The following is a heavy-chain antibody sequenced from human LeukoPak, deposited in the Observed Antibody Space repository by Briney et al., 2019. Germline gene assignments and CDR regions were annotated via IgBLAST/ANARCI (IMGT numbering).Heavy chain of an antibody. CDR2: ISYDGSNK. CDR3: ARTKYSSSYDY. J-gene: IGHJ4*02. CDR1: GFTFSSYA. V-gene: IGHV3-30-3*01. Sequence: GGSLRLSCAASGFTFSSYAMHWVRQAPGKGLEWVAVISYDGSNKYYADPVKGRFTISRDNSKNALYLQMNSLRAEDTAVYYCARTKYSSSYDYWGQGTLVTVSS. D-gene: IGHD6-6*01.